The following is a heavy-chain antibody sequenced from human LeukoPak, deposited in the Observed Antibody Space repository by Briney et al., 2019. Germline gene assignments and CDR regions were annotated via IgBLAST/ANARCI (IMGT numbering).Heavy chain of an antibody. V-gene: IGHV3-7*01. J-gene: IGHJ4*02. D-gene: IGHD5-18*01. CDR1: GFTFSSYW. CDR2: IKQDGSEK. Sequence: PGGSLRLSCAASGFTFSSYWMSWVRQAPGKGLEWLANIKQDGSEKYYVDSVKGRFTISRDNAKNSLYLQMNSLRADDTAVYYCARGTPYSYGRGYYFDYWGQGTLVTVSS. CDR3: ARGTPYSYGRGYYFDY.